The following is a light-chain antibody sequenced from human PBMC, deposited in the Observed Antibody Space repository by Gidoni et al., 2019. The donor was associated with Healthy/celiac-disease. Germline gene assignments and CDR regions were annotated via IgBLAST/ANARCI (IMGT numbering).Light chain of an antibody. J-gene: IGKJ2*01. CDR3: QQYNNWPPYT. V-gene: IGKV3-15*01. Sequence: EIVMTQSPATLSVSPGERATLSCRASQSVSSNLAWYQQKPGQAPRLLIYGASTRATGIPARFSGSGSGTEFTLTISSLQSEDFAAYYCQQYNNWPPYTFXQXTKLXIK. CDR2: GAS. CDR1: QSVSSN.